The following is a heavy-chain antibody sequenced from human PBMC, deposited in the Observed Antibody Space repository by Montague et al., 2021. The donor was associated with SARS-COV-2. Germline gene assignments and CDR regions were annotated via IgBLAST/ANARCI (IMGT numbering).Heavy chain of an antibody. CDR2: IYYSGNT. J-gene: IGHJ6*02. V-gene: IGHV4-39*01. CDR3: ASVSITAYCVGDCHLRDYGIDV. CDR1: GGSITSSSYY. D-gene: IGHD2-21*02. Sequence: SETLSLTCTVSGGSITSSSYYWSWIRQSPGKGLEWIGTIYYSGNTYSNPSLKIRLTISMYTSKSQVSLKITSVTAADTAVYFCASVSITAYCVGDCHLRDYGIDVWGQGTRVTVSS.